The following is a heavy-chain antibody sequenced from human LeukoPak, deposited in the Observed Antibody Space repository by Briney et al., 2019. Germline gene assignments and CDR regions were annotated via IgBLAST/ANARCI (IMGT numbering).Heavy chain of an antibody. CDR1: GYTFNNYD. CDR2: MNPNTGNT. Sequence: GASVKVSCKASGYTFNNYDINWVRQAPGQGLEWVGWMNPNTGNTGSAQKFHGRVTMTTDTSISTAYMELTSLRSEDTAVYYCARGRLSFGDSFWYFDLWGRGTLVTVSS. CDR3: ARGRLSFGDSFWYFDL. J-gene: IGHJ2*01. D-gene: IGHD3-10*01. V-gene: IGHV1-8*01.